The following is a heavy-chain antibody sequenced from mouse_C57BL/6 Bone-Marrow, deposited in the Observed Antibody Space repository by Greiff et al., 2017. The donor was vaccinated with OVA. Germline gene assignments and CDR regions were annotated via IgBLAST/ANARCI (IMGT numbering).Heavy chain of an antibody. J-gene: IGHJ1*03. V-gene: IGHV2-9*01. CDR2: IWGGGST. Sequence: VKLVESGPGLVAPSQSLSITCTVSGFSLTSYGVDWVRQPPGKGLEWLGVIWGGGSTNYNSALMSRLSISKDNSKSQVFLKMNSLQTDDTAMYYCAKHEGGFYYYGSSHWYFDVWGTGTTVTVSS. CDR3: AKHEGGFYYYGSSHWYFDV. CDR1: GFSLTSYG. D-gene: IGHD1-1*01.